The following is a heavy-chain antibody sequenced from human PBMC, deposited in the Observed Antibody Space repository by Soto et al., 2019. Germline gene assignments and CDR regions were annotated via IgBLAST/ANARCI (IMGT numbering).Heavy chain of an antibody. D-gene: IGHD3-10*01. V-gene: IGHV4-59*12. CDR1: GFSISSYY. CDR3: ATYNRFGELSRGGFDY. J-gene: IGHJ4*02. CDR2: IYYSGST. Sequence: SETLSLTCAVSGFSISSYYWSWIRQPPGKGLEWIGYIYYSGSTYYNPSLKSRVTISVDTSKNQFSLKLSSVTAADTAVYYCATYNRFGELSRGGFDYWGQGTLVTVS.